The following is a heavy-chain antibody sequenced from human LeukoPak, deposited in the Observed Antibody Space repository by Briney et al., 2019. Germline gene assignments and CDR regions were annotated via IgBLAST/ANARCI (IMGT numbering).Heavy chain of an antibody. CDR2: IIPILGMA. CDR3: ASDLYCSSTSCRDY. Sequence: SVKVSCKASGGTFSSYAISWVRQAPGQGLEWMGRIIPILGMANYAQKFQGRVTITADKSTSTAYMELSSLRSEDTAVYYCASDLYCSSTSCRDYWGQGTLVTVSS. J-gene: IGHJ4*02. CDR1: GGTFSSYA. V-gene: IGHV1-69*04. D-gene: IGHD2-2*01.